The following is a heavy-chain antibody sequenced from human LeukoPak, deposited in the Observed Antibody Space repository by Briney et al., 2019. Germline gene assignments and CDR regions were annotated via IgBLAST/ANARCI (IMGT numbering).Heavy chain of an antibody. D-gene: IGHD1-1*01. Sequence: GASAKVSCKASGYTFTSYGISWVRQAPGQGLEWMGWISAYNGNTNYAQKLQGRVTMTTDTSTSTAYMELRSLRSDDTAVYYCARRSQLDRYYYYYYMDVWGKGTTVTVSS. J-gene: IGHJ6*03. CDR1: GYTFTSYG. CDR2: ISAYNGNT. CDR3: ARRSQLDRYYYYYYMDV. V-gene: IGHV1-18*01.